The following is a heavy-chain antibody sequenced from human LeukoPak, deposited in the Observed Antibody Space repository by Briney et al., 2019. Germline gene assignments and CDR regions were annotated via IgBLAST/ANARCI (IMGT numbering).Heavy chain of an antibody. CDR3: ASGLVDTAMGPAYYYYYYMDV. Sequence: GGSLRLSCAASGFTFSSYSMNWVRQAPGKGLEWVSVIYSGGSTYYADSVKGRFTISRDNSKNTLYLQMNSLRAEDTAVYYCASGLVDTAMGPAYYYYYYMDVWGKGTTVTVSS. CDR2: IYSGGST. V-gene: IGHV3-53*01. CDR1: GFTFSSYS. J-gene: IGHJ6*03. D-gene: IGHD5-18*01.